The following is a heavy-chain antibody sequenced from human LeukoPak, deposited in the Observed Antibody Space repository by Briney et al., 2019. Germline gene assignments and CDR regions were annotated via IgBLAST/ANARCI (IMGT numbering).Heavy chain of an antibody. CDR2: INPNSGET. Sequence: ASVKVSCTTSGSTFTDYYIRWGRQAPGQGLEWMGWINPNSGETNSAQKFQGRVTMTGDTSISTAYMELRRVTSDDTAVYYCASDSDYSNTERVFDYWGQGTLVTVSS. V-gene: IGHV1-2*02. D-gene: IGHD4-11*01. CDR1: GSTFTDYY. CDR3: ASDSDYSNTERVFDY. J-gene: IGHJ4*02.